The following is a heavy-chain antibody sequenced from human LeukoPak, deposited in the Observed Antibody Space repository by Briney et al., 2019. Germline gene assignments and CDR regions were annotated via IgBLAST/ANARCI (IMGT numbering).Heavy chain of an antibody. Sequence: GGSLRLSCAASGFTFSSYEMNWVRQAPGKGLEWVSYISSSGSTIYYADSVKGRFTISRDNAKNSLYLQMNSLRAEDTAVYYCAKGLSGSPPPYWGQGTLVTVSS. D-gene: IGHD3-10*01. CDR2: ISSSGSTI. CDR1: GFTFSSYE. V-gene: IGHV3-48*03. J-gene: IGHJ4*02. CDR3: AKGLSGSPPPY.